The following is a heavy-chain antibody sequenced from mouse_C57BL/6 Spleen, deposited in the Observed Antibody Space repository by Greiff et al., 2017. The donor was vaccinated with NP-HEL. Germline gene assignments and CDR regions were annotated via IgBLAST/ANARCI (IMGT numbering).Heavy chain of an antibody. D-gene: IGHD2-5*01. CDR2: ISSGSSTI. J-gene: IGHJ3*01. V-gene: IGHV5-17*01. CDR3: ARGGYSNHFAY. Sequence: EVHLVESGGGLVKPGGSLKLSCAASGFTFSDYGMHWVRQAPEKGLEWVAYISSGSSTIYYADTVKGRFTISRDNAKNTLFLQMTSLRSEDTAMYYCARGGYSNHFAYWGQGTLVTVSA. CDR1: GFTFSDYG.